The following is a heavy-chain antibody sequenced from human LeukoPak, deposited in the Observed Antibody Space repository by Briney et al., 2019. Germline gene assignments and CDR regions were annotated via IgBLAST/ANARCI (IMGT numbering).Heavy chain of an antibody. D-gene: IGHD2-2*01. V-gene: IGHV4-30-4*01. CDR2: IYYSGST. CDR3: ARVAFVVVPAADYNFDY. Sequence: SETLSLTCTVSGGSISSSDYYWSWIRQPPGKGLEWIGYIYYSGSTYYNPSLKSRVTISVDTSKNQFSLKLSSVTAADTAVYYCARVAFVVVPAADYNFDYWGQGTLVTVSS. J-gene: IGHJ4*02. CDR1: GGSISSSDYY.